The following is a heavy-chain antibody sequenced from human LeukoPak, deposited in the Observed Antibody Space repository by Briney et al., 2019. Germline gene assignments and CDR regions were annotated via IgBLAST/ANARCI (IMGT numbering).Heavy chain of an antibody. Sequence: ASVKVSCKVSGYTLTELSMHWVRQAPGKGLEWMGGFDPEDGETIYAQKFQGRVTMTEDTSTDTAYMELSSLRSEDTAAYYCATINSYYYDSSGYYASDYWGQGTLVTVSS. CDR3: ATINSYYYDSSGYYASDY. J-gene: IGHJ4*02. CDR2: FDPEDGET. V-gene: IGHV1-24*01. D-gene: IGHD3-22*01. CDR1: GYTLTELS.